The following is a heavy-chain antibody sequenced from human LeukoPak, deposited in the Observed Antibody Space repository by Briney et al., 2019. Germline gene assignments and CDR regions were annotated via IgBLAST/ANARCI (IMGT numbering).Heavy chain of an antibody. J-gene: IGHJ4*02. CDR1: DYSISNDYY. D-gene: IGHD2-15*01. CDR2: TYYSGST. Sequence: SETLSLTCTVSDYSISNDYYWGWIRQPPGKGLEWIGSTYYSGSTYYNPSLKSRVTISVDTSKNQFSLKLSSVTAADTAVYYCASTNLGYCSGGSCRLVNKNFDYWGQGTLVTVSS. V-gene: IGHV4-38-2*02. CDR3: ASTNLGYCSGGSCRLVNKNFDY.